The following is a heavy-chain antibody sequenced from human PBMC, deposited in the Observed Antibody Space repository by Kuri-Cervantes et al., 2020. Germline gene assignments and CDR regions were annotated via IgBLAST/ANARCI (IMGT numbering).Heavy chain of an antibody. Sequence: SETLSLTCAVSGGSISSGGYSWSWIRQPPGKGLEWIGYIYYSGSTNYNPSLKSRVTISVDTSKNQFSLKLSSVTAADTAVYYCARVRWFRDDAFDIWGQGTMVTVSS. CDR2: IYYSGST. CDR1: GGSISSGGYS. D-gene: IGHD3-10*01. J-gene: IGHJ3*02. V-gene: IGHV4-61*08. CDR3: ARVRWFRDDAFDI.